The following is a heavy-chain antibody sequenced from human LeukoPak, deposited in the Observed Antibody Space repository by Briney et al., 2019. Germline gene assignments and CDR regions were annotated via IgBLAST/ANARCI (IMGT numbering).Heavy chain of an antibody. CDR2: ISGSGGST. CDR1: GFTFSSYA. V-gene: IGHV3-23*01. CDR3: AKGPHSCSGSYHDAFDI. Sequence: GGSLRLSCAASGFTFSSYAMSWVRQAPGKGLEWVSAISGSGGSTYYADSVKGRFTISRDNSKNTLYLQMNSLRAEDTAVYYCAKGPHSCSGSYHDAFDIWGQGTMVTVSS. D-gene: IGHD1-26*01. J-gene: IGHJ3*02.